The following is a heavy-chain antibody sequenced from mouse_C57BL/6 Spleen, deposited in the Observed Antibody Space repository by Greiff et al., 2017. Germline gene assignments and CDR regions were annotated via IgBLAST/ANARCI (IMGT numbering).Heavy chain of an antibody. CDR1: GYAFSSSW. CDR2: IYPEDGDT. J-gene: IGHJ1*03. CDR3: AGYYGSRGGWDFEG. Sequence: VQLQQSGPELVRPGASVKISCTASGYAFSSSWMHWVKQRPGQGLEWIGRIYPEDGDTNYDPKFKGKATLTADTSSNTAYLQLSSLTSEDAAIYFCAGYYGSRGGWDFEGWGTGTTVT. D-gene: IGHD1-1*01. V-gene: IGHV1-82*01.